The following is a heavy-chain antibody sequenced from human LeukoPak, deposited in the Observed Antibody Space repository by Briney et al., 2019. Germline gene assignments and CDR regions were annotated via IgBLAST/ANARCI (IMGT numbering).Heavy chain of an antibody. V-gene: IGHV3-21*06. CDR1: GFSFGSYS. CDR3: ARLRRNTDSSGFFYYYDY. Sequence: GGSLRLSCAASGFSFGSYSFNWVRQAPGKGLEWVSSINTVSSYIYYADSLKGRFTISRDNAKNSVYLQMDSLRAEDSAVYYCARLRRNTDSSGFFYYYDYWGQGTLVTVSS. D-gene: IGHD3-22*01. J-gene: IGHJ4*02. CDR2: INTVSSYI.